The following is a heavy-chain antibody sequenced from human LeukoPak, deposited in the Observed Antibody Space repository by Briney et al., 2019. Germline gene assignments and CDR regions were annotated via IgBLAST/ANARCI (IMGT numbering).Heavy chain of an antibody. Sequence: SETLSFTATVSGGSFSGHHWNWIRQPPGQGLVYVANIHGSGSNNYNPSLQSRVTISLDTSKKQFSLNLRSVTAADTAVYYCARDPGDNNWYNFDSWGQGTLVTVSS. J-gene: IGHJ4*02. CDR3: ARDPGDNNWYNFDS. CDR1: GGSFSGHH. V-gene: IGHV4-59*11. D-gene: IGHD1-1*01. CDR2: IHGSGSN.